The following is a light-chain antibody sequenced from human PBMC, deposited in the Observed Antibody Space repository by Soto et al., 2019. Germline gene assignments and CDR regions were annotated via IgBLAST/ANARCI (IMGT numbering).Light chain of an antibody. CDR2: DVS. Sequence: ISYKRTSRKVRVYNYVSWYQQYPGTAPKIRIYDVSKRPSGVPDRFSGSKSDNTASLSISGPQAGEGADYHFCAYLVNRSSVFG. J-gene: IGLJ1*01. V-gene: IGLV2-11*01. CDR1: SRKVRVYNY. CDR3: CAYLVNRSSV.